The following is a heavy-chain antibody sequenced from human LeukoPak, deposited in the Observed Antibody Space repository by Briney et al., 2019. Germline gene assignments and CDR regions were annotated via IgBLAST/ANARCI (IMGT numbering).Heavy chain of an antibody. J-gene: IGHJ6*02. CDR1: GGTFSSYA. Sequence: GASVKVSCKASGGTFSSYAISWVRQAPGQGLEWMGGIIPIFGTANYAQKFQGRVTITADESTSTAYLELSSLRSEDAAVYYCARKYYYDSSGYYPRRYYYGMDVWGQGTTVTVSS. CDR2: IIPIFGTA. CDR3: ARKYYYDSSGYYPRRYYYGMDV. D-gene: IGHD3-22*01. V-gene: IGHV1-69*13.